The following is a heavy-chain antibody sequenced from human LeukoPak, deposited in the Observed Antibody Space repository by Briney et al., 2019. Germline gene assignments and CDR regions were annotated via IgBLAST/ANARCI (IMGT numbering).Heavy chain of an antibody. CDR3: VRSDWFDP. J-gene: IGHJ5*02. V-gene: IGHV3-74*03. CDR2: IKNDGSRT. CDR1: GFTLSSNW. Sequence: GGSLRLSCVASGFTLSSNWMHWVRQAPGKGLEWVSRIKNDGSRTTYADSVKVRFTISRDNARNTLYLQMSSLRAEDTAVYYCVRSDWFDPWGQGTLVTVSS.